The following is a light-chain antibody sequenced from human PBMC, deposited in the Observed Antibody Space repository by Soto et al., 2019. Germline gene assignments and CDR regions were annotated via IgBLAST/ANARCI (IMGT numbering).Light chain of an antibody. J-gene: IGLJ1*01. CDR2: DVT. V-gene: IGLV2-8*02. Sequence: QSALTQPPSASRSPGQSVTISCTGTSSDVGSYNYVSWYQQHPGEAPKLIIYDVTKRPSGVPDRFSGSKSGNTASLTVSGLQAEDEADYYCTSYAGINNFGVFGTGTKLTVL. CDR3: TSYAGINNFGV. CDR1: SSDVGSYNY.